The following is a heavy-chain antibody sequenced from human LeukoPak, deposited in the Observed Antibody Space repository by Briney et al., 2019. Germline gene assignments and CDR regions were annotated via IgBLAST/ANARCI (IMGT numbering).Heavy chain of an antibody. Sequence: PSETLSLTCTVSGGSISSSSYYWGWIRQPPGKGLEWIGSIYYSGSTYYNPSLKSRVTISVDTSKNQFSLKLSSVTAADTAVYYCARGGCSSISCYYYYYYMDVWGKGTTVTVSS. CDR2: IYYSGST. V-gene: IGHV4-39*07. J-gene: IGHJ6*03. D-gene: IGHD2-2*01. CDR3: ARGGCSSISCYYYYYYMDV. CDR1: GGSISSSSYY.